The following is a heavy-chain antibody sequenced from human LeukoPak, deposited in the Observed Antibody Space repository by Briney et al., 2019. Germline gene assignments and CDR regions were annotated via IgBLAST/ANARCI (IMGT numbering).Heavy chain of an antibody. D-gene: IGHD4-17*01. CDR1: GFTFSSCA. CDR3: ARDRDGDYSFDY. Sequence: GRSLRLSCAASGFTFSSCAMHWVRQAPGKGLEWVAVISYDGSNKYYADSVKGRFTISRDNSKNTLYLQMNSLRAEDTAVYYCARDRDGDYSFDYWGQGTLVTVSS. V-gene: IGHV3-30*04. CDR2: ISYDGSNK. J-gene: IGHJ4*02.